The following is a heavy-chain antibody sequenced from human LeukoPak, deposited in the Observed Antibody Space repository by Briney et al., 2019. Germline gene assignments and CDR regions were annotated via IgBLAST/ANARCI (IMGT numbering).Heavy chain of an antibody. V-gene: IGHV1-18*04. Sequence: ASVKVSCKASTYTSSTYHFHWVRQAPGQGLEWMGWISAYNGNTNYAQKLQGRVTMTTDTSTSTAYMELRSLRSDDTAVYYCARDELLYVGATCFDYWGQGTLVTVSS. CDR1: TYTSSTYH. CDR2: ISAYNGNT. J-gene: IGHJ4*02. D-gene: IGHD1-26*01. CDR3: ARDELLYVGATCFDY.